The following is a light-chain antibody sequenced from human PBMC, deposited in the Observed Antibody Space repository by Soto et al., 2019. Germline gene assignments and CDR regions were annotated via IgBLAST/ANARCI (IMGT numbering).Light chain of an antibody. J-gene: IGLJ1*01. V-gene: IGLV1-44*01. CDR1: TSNIGTNT. CDR2: TDN. Sequence: QSVLTQPPSASGTPGQRVTISCSGGTSNIGTNTVHWYQQLPGTAPKLLIFTDNERPSGVPDRFSGSRAGTSASLAIRGLQSEDEADYYCSTWDDSLNGYVFGTGTKLTVL. CDR3: STWDDSLNGYV.